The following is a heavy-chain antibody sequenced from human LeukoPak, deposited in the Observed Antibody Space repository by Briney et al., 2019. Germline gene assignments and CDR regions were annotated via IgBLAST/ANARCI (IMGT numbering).Heavy chain of an antibody. CDR3: AKKVERLGWYGDYFDY. J-gene: IGHJ4*02. V-gene: IGHV3-23*01. Sequence: GGALRLACAASGFTFSSYAMSWVRQAPGKGLEWVSAISGSGGSTYYADSVKGRFTISRDNSKNTLYLQMNSLRAEDTAVYYCAKKVERLGWYGDYFDYWGQGTLVTVSS. D-gene: IGHD6-19*01. CDR1: GFTFSSYA. CDR2: ISGSGGST.